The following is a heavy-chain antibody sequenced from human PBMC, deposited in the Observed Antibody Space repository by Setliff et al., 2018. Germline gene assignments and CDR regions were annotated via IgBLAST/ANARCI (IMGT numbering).Heavy chain of an antibody. Sequence: ASVKVSYKASGGTFSSYAISWVRQAPGQGLEWMGGMNPNNGNTGYAQKFQGRVTMTRNTSISTAYMELSSLRPEDTAVYYCAKDSLSGWSAVDYWGQGTLVTVSS. D-gene: IGHD6-19*01. V-gene: IGHV1-8*02. CDR2: MNPNNGNT. CDR1: GGTFSSYA. CDR3: AKDSLSGWSAVDY. J-gene: IGHJ4*02.